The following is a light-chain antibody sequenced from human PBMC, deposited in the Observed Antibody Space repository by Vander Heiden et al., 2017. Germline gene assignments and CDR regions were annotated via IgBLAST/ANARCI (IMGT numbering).Light chain of an antibody. CDR1: QSVLYSSNNKNY. CDR3: QQYYSTPLT. J-gene: IGKJ4*01. CDR2: WAS. Sequence: DIVMTQSPDSLAVSLGGRATINCKSSQSVLYSSNNKNYLAWYQQKPGQPPKLLIYWASTRESGVPDRFSGSGSGTDFTLTISSLQAEDVAVYYCQQYYSTPLTFGGGTKVEI. V-gene: IGKV4-1*01.